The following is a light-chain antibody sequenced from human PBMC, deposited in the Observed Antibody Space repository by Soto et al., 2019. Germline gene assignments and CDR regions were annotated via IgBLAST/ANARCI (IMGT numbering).Light chain of an antibody. Sequence: ILTCRASQSIGNWVAWYKKKPGKAPKLLIYKASTLKSGVPSRFSGSGSGTEFTLTISSLQPDDCATYYCQHYNSYSEAFGQGTKLDIK. CDR1: QSIGNW. CDR3: QHYNSYSEA. V-gene: IGKV1-5*03. CDR2: KAS. J-gene: IGKJ1*01.